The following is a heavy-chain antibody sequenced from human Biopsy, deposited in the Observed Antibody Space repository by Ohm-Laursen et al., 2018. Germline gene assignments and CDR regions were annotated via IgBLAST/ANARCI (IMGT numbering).Heavy chain of an antibody. CDR1: GFTFKNDN. CDR2: IYNDGINE. CDR3: ARDLRGHWFFDL. V-gene: IGHV3-33*01. J-gene: IGHJ2*01. Sequence: SLRLSCAASGFTFKNDNMHWVRQAPGKGLEWVAAIYNDGINEYYADSVKGRFTISRDDSKNTLYLQMNSLRVEDTAVLYCARDLRGHWFFDLWGRGTLVTVSS. D-gene: IGHD5/OR15-5a*01.